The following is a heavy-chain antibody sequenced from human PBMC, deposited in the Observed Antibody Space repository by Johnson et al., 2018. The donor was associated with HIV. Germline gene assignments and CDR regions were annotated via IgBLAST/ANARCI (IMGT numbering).Heavy chain of an antibody. Sequence: QVQLVESGGGVVQPGGSLRLSCEASRFTFNGFGMHWVRQAPGKGLEWVAFLRYDGTNKNYGDSVKGRFTISRDSSKNTLYLQMNSRRAEDTAVYYCARGPHEVVVVAATSAFDIWGQGTMVTVSS. CDR3: ARGPHEVVVVAATSAFDI. CDR1: RFTFNGFG. CDR2: LRYDGTNK. V-gene: IGHV3-30*02. J-gene: IGHJ3*02. D-gene: IGHD2-15*01.